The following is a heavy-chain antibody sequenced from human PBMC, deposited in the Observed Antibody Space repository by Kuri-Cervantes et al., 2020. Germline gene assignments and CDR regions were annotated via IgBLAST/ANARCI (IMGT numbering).Heavy chain of an antibody. CDR1: GGTFSTYV. CDR3: ARDLGYCSGGSCYILDY. CDR2: ISAYNGDT. J-gene: IGHJ4*02. D-gene: IGHD2-15*01. V-gene: IGHV1-18*01. Sequence: ASVKVSCKTSGGTFSTYVFNWVRQAPGQGLEWMGWISAYNGDTNYAQKLQGRVTMTTDTSTSTAYMELSSLRSEDTAVYYCARDLGYCSGGSCYILDYWGQGTLVTVSS.